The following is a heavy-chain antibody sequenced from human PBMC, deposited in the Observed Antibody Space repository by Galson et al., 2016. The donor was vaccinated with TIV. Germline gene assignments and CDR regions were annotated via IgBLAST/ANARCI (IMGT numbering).Heavy chain of an antibody. V-gene: IGHV3-66*02. D-gene: IGHD2-21*01. CDR3: ARDRRHCVNECFLRYYYGMDV. Sequence: SLRLSCAASGSIVTDNSMTWVRQAPGKGLEWMALIYDDGKKMYADSVQGRFTITRDSSTKVLYLQMTSLRGEDTAAYFCARDRRHCVNECFLRYYYGMDVWGQGTTVTVSS. J-gene: IGHJ6*02. CDR2: IYDDGKK. CDR1: GSIVTDNS.